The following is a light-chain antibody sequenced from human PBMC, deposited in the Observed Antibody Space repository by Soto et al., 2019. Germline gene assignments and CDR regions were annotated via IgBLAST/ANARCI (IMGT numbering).Light chain of an antibody. CDR1: QSISRW. J-gene: IGKJ1*01. CDR3: QHYKDYSWT. V-gene: IGKV1-5*03. Sequence: EIHLTQSPSTLSASVGERITITCRASQSISRWLAWYKQKPGKAPKLLIYTTSSLESGVPARFSGSGSGTEFTLTISSLQPDDFATYYCQHYKDYSWTFGQGTKVEIK. CDR2: TTS.